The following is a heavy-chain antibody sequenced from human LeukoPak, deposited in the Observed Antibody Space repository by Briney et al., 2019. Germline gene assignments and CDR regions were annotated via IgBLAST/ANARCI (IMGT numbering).Heavy chain of an antibody. V-gene: IGHV3-66*01. CDR3: ARAGIAARRAGYYYYYGMDV. CDR2: IYSGGST. Sequence: GGSLRLSCAASGFTVSSNYMSWVRQAPGKGLEWVSVIYSGGSTYYADSVKGRFTISRDNSKNTLYLQMNSLRAEDTAVYYCARAGIAARRAGYYYYYGMDVWGQGTMVTVSS. CDR1: GFTVSSNY. J-gene: IGHJ6*02. D-gene: IGHD6-6*01.